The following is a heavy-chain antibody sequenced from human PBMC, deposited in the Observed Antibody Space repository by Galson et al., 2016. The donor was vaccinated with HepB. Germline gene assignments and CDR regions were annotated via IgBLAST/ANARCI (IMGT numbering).Heavy chain of an antibody. D-gene: IGHD3-10*01. CDR2: ISAHNGDT. CDR3: AGDRDRSLDY. V-gene: IGHV1-18*04. CDR1: GYTFTTNG. Sequence: SVKVSCKASGYTFTTNGISWVRQAPGQGLEWVAWISAHNGDTNSAQKFQGRVTLTTDTSTRTAYMELRSLTSDDTAVYYCAGDRDRSLDYWGQGTLVTVPS. J-gene: IGHJ4*02.